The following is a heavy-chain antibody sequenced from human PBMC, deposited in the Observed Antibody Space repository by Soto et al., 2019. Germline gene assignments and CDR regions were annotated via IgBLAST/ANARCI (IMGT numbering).Heavy chain of an antibody. D-gene: IGHD1-26*01. CDR3: ARQAHSGSYD. V-gene: IGHV4-61*01. J-gene: IGHJ4*02. CDR1: GGSFRSGSYY. Sequence: SETLSLTCTVSGGSFRSGSYYWSWIRQPPGKGLEWIGYIYYSGSTNYNPSLKSRVTISVDTSKNQFSLKLSSVTAADTAVYYCARQAHSGSYDWGQGTLVTVSS. CDR2: IYYSGST.